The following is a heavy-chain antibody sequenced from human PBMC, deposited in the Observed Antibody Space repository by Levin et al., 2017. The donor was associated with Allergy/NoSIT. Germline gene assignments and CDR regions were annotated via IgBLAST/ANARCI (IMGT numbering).Heavy chain of an antibody. D-gene: IGHD5-12*01. Sequence: PGGSLRLSCAASGFTFSSYWMHWVRQAPGKGLVWVSRINSDGSSTSYADSVKGRFTISRDNAKNTLYLQMNSLRAEDTAVYYCARESGYSGYDALGYWGQGTLVTVSS. CDR2: INSDGSST. CDR3: ARESGYSGYDALGY. J-gene: IGHJ4*02. CDR1: GFTFSSYW. V-gene: IGHV3-74*01.